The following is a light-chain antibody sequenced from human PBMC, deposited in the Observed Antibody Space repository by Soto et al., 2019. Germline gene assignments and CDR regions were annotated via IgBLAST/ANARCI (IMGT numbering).Light chain of an antibody. CDR3: QQYGSSPLFT. J-gene: IGKJ3*01. Sequence: EIVLTQSPGTLSLSPGERATLSCRASQTVINNYLAWYQQKPGQAPRLLIYGASSRATGIPDRFSGSGSGTDFTLTISRLEPDDFAVYYCQQYGSSPLFTFGPGTKVDIK. CDR2: GAS. V-gene: IGKV3-20*01. CDR1: QTVINNY.